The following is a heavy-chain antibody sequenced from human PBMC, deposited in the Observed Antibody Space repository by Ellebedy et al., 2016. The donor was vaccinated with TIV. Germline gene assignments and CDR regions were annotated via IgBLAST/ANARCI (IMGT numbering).Heavy chain of an antibody. CDR1: GFTFRDFA. V-gene: IGHV3-23*01. J-gene: IGHJ4*02. D-gene: IGHD2-15*01. CDR2: ISPSGDIT. CDR3: AKLAGIHPWYFDH. Sequence: GESLKISCAASGFTFRDFAMNWVRQAPGKGLEWVSAISPSGDITYFADSVKGRFTISRDNSQDTVHLQMHSLRAEDTAVYYCAKLAGIHPWYFDHWGQGTLVPVSS.